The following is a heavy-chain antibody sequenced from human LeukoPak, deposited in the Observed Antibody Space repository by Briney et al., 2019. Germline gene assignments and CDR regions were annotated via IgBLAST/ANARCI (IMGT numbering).Heavy chain of an antibody. CDR2: IYYSGST. CDR1: GGSISRSRDY. Sequence: SETLSLTCTVSGGSISRSRDYWGWIRQPPGKGLEWIGSIYYSGSTNYNPSLKSRVTISVDTSKNQFSLKLSSVTAADTAVYYCARRATMVRGVKNNWFDPWGQGTLVTVSS. D-gene: IGHD3-10*01. CDR3: ARRATMVRGVKNNWFDP. V-gene: IGHV4-39*07. J-gene: IGHJ5*02.